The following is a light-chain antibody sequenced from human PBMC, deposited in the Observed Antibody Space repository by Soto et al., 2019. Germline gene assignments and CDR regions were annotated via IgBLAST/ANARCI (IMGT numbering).Light chain of an antibody. CDR1: QNINSW. V-gene: IGKV1-5*03. CDR2: EAS. Sequence: DIHMTQSPSTLSASVGARVPITCRASQNINSWLAWYQQKPGKAPKLLIYEASSLEKGVPARFGGSGSGTEFTLTISSLQPEDFATYSCLQHYSYPWTFGQGTKVDIK. J-gene: IGKJ1*01. CDR3: LQHYSYPWT.